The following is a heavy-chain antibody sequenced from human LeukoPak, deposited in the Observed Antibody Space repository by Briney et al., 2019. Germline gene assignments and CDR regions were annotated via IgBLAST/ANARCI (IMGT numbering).Heavy chain of an antibody. CDR3: AKSRFLEWLFYPLDY. D-gene: IGHD3-3*01. CDR2: ISGSGDST. V-gene: IGHV3-23*01. J-gene: IGHJ4*02. Sequence: PGGSLRLSCAASGFTFSSYAMSWVRQAPGKGLEWVSVISGSGDSTNYADSVKGRFTISRDNSNNTVYLQLNSLRAEDTAFYYCAKSRFLEWLFYPLDYWGQGTLVTVSS. CDR1: GFTFSSYA.